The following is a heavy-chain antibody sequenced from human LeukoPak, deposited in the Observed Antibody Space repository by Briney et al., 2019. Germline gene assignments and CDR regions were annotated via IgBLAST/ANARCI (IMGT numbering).Heavy chain of an antibody. V-gene: IGHV3-30-3*01. CDR2: TSFDGSNK. CDR3: ARAALSSGWKAGINH. J-gene: IGHJ4*02. Sequence: GRPLRLSCTASGFSFSTYALHWVRLPPGKGLQWVALTSFDGSNKYYADSVKGRFTVSRDNSKNTLYLQMSSLKTEDTAVYYCARAALSSGWKAGINHWGRGTQVTVSS. CDR1: GFSFSTYA. D-gene: IGHD6-19*01.